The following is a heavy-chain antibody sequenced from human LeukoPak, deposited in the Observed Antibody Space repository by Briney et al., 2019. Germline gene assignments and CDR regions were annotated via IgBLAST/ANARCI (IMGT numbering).Heavy chain of an antibody. CDR1: GYSFTSYW. CDR3: ARTDKTSTYYDFWSGYRGMDV. V-gene: IGHV5-51*01. CDR2: IYPGDSDT. D-gene: IGHD3-3*01. J-gene: IGHJ6*02. Sequence: GEPLKISCKGSGYSFTSYWIGWVRQMPGKGLEWMGIIYPGDSDTRYSPSFQGQVTISADKSISTAYLQWSSLKASDTAMYYCARTDKTSTYYDFWSGYRGMDVWGQGTTVTVSS.